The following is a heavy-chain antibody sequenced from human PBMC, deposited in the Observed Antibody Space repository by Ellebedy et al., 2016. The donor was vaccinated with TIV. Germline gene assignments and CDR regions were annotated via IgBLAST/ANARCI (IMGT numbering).Heavy chain of an antibody. J-gene: IGHJ4*02. CDR2: ISGSGGST. CDR1: GFTFSSYA. D-gene: IGHD3-22*01. V-gene: IGHV3-23*01. CDR3: AKFGLLDDSSAC. Sequence: GESLKISCAASGFTFSSYAMSWVRQAPGKGLEWVSAISGSGGSTYYADSVKGRFTISRDNSKNTLYLQMNSLRAEDTAVYYCAKFGLLDDSSACWGQGTLVTVSS.